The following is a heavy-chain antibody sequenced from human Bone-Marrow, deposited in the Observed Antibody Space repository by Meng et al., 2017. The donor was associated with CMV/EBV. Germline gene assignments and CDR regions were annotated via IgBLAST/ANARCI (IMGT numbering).Heavy chain of an antibody. V-gene: IGHV3-48*03. J-gene: IGHJ4*02. CDR1: GFTFSSYE. CDR3: AKDSSDYGGSYFDY. Sequence: GESLKISCAASGFTFSSYEMNWVRQAPGKGLEWVSYISSSGSTIYYADSVKGRFTISRDNAKNSLYLQMNSLRTEDTALYYCAKDSSDYGGSYFDYWGQGTRVTCYS. CDR2: ISSSGSTI. D-gene: IGHD4/OR15-4a*01.